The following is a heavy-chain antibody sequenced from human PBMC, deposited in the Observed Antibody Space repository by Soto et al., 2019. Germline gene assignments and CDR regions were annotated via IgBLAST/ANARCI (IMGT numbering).Heavy chain of an antibody. CDR1: GFTFSSYA. CDR2: ISGSGGST. CDR3: AKFLRPAAKGHDAFDI. V-gene: IGHV3-23*01. D-gene: IGHD2-2*01. Sequence: GGSLRLSCAASGFTFSSYAMSWVRQAPGKGLEWVSAISGSGGSTYYADSVKGRFTISRDNSKNTLYLQMNSLRAEDTAVYYCAKFLRPAAKGHDAFDIWGQGTMVTVSS. J-gene: IGHJ3*02.